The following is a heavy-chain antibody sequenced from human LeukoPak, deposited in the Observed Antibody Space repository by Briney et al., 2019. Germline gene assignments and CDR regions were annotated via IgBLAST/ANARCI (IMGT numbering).Heavy chain of an antibody. Sequence: PGGSLRLSCAASGFTVSSNYMSWVRQAPGKGLEWVSVIYSGGSTYYADSVKGRFTISRHNSKNTLYLQMNSLRVDDTAVYYCAKEVSIVVVPAAFYHWGQGTLLTVSS. CDR3: AKEVSIVVVPAAFYH. CDR2: IYSGGST. D-gene: IGHD2-2*01. V-gene: IGHV3-53*01. CDR1: GFTVSSNY. J-gene: IGHJ5*02.